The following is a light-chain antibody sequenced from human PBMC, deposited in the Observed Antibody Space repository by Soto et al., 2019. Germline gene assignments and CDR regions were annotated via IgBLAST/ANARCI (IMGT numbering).Light chain of an antibody. CDR3: GTWDNSLSAWV. J-gene: IGLJ3*02. CDR2: DNN. V-gene: IGLV1-51*01. Sequence: QSVLTQPPSVSAAPGQKVTIACSGSSSNIGNNYVSWYQQLPGTAPKFLIYDNNKRPSGIPDRFSGSKSGTSATLGITGLQTGDEADYYCGTWDNSLSAWVFGGGTQLTVL. CDR1: SSNIGNNY.